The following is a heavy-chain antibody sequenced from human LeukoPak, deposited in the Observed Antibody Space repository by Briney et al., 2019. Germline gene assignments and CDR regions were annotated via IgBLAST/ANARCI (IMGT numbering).Heavy chain of an antibody. D-gene: IGHD1-26*01. CDR2: ISFDGSNQ. CDR1: GGSITSYY. CDR3: AKPPEVGATVGYFDY. V-gene: IGHV3-30*18. J-gene: IGHJ4*02. Sequence: LSLTCTVSGGSITSYYWSWIRQPPGKGLEWVALISFDGSNQYYADSVKGRFTISRDNSKNTLYLQMSSLRAEDTAVYYCAKPPEVGATVGYFDYWGQGTLVTVSS.